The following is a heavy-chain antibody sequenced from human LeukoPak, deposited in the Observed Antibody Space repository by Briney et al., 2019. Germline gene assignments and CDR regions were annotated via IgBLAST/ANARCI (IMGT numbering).Heavy chain of an antibody. J-gene: IGHJ4*02. D-gene: IGHD5-24*01. V-gene: IGHV1-69*05. CDR3: ARGRRWLQKFWGFDY. CDR1: GGTFTSYA. Sequence: ASVKVSCKASGGTFTSYAISWVRQAPGQGLEWMGGIIPIFGTANYAQKLQGRVAITTDESTSTAYMELSSLTSEDTAVYYCARGRRWLQKFWGFDYWGQGTLATVSS. CDR2: IIPIFGTA.